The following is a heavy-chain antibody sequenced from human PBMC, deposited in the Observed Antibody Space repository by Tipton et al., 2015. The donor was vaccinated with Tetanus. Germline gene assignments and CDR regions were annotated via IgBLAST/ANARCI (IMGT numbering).Heavy chain of an antibody. J-gene: IGHJ3*01. Sequence: TLSLTCAVSGASISSNTYYWGWIRQPPGKGLEWIASVSYSGSTYYNPSLKSRVTMSLDTSKNQFSVRLTSVTAADTAVYFCARRSYCTSTRCFDAFDLWGPGTRVTVSS. V-gene: IGHV4-39*01. D-gene: IGHD2-8*01. CDR2: VSYSGST. CDR3: ARRSYCTSTRCFDAFDL. CDR1: GASISSNTYY.